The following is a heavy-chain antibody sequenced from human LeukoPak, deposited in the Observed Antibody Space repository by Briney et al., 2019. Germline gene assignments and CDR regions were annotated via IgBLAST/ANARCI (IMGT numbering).Heavy chain of an antibody. CDR1: GGSISSYY. Sequence: SETLSLTCTVSGGSISSYYWSWIRQPAGKGLEWIGRIYTSGSTNYNPSLKSRVTMSVDTSKNQFSLKLSSVTAADTAVYYCARVILTGPPYYYYYMDVWGKGTTVTISS. CDR3: ARVILTGPPYYYYYMDV. V-gene: IGHV4-4*07. D-gene: IGHD3-9*01. J-gene: IGHJ6*03. CDR2: IYTSGST.